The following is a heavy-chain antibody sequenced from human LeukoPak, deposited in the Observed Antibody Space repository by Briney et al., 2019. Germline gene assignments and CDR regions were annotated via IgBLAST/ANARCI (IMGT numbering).Heavy chain of an antibody. D-gene: IGHD1-26*01. Sequence: KSGGSLRLSCAASGFTFSSYSMNWVRQAPGKGLEWVSSISSSSSYIYYAASVKGRFTISRDNSKNTLYLQMNSLRAEDTAVYYCAKDGGSYPSGRRFDPWGQGTLVTVSS. CDR1: GFTFSSYS. CDR2: ISSSSSYI. CDR3: AKDGGSYPSGRRFDP. J-gene: IGHJ5*02. V-gene: IGHV3-21*04.